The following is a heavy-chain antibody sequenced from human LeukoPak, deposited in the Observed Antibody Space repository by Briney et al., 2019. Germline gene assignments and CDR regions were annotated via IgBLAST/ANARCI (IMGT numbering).Heavy chain of an antibody. D-gene: IGHD3-22*01. V-gene: IGHV3-30*18. J-gene: IGHJ4*02. CDR3: AKDLRRRAYYYDSSGYYWAFDY. CDR1: GFTFSSYG. Sequence: GRSLRLSCAASGFTFSSYGMHWVRQAPGKGLEWVAVISYDGSNKYYADSVKGRFTISRDNSKNTLYLQMNSLRAEDTAVYYCAKDLRRRAYYYDSSGYYWAFDYWGQGTLVTVSS. CDR2: ISYDGSNK.